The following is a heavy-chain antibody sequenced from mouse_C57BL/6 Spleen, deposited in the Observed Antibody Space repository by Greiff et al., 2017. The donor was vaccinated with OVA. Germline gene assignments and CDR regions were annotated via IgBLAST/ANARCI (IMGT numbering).Heavy chain of an antibody. Sequence: EVQLQQPGAELVKPGASVTLSCKASGYTFTSYWMHWVKQRPGQGLEWIGYINPYNDGTKYNEKFKGKATLTSDKSSSTAYMELSSLTSEDSAVYYCARWEVYYGNYGGFAYWGQGTLVTVSA. V-gene: IGHV1-14*01. CDR3: ARWEVYYGNYGGFAY. D-gene: IGHD2-1*01. J-gene: IGHJ3*01. CDR1: GYTFTSYW. CDR2: INPYNDGT.